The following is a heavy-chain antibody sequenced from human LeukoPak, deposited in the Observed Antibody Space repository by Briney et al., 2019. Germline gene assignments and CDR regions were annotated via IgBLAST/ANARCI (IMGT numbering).Heavy chain of an antibody. CDR2: MQSTGNS. J-gene: IGHJ4*02. CDR1: GDSISTYH. CDR3: ARDKQHSYGRYFDH. Sequence: SETVSLTCSVSGDSISTYHWNWIRQSPGKGLEWIGYMQSTGNSKYNPSLRSRVTIFVDTSKSQVALILSSVTAADTAVYYCARDKQHSYGRYFDHWGQGALVTVSS. V-gene: IGHV4-59*01. D-gene: IGHD5-18*01.